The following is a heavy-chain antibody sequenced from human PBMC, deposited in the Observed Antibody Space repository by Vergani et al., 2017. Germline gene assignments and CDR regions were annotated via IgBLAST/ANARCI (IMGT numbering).Heavy chain of an antibody. CDR1: GFTFSSYG. CDR2: MWYDGSNK. J-gene: IGHJ3*02. D-gene: IGHD2-2*02. V-gene: IGHV3-33*01. Sequence: VQLVESGGGLVKPGGSLRLSCAASGFTFSSYGMHWVRQAPGKGLEWVAVMWYDGSNKYYADSVKGRFTISRDNSKNSLYLQMNSLRAEDTAVYYCARDYFSIVVVPAAIEDAFDSWSQGTMVAVSS. CDR3: ARDYFSIVVVPAAIEDAFDS.